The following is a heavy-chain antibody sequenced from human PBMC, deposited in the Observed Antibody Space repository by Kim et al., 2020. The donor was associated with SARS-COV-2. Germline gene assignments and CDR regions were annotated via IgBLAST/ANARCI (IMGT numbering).Heavy chain of an antibody. CDR2: IYYSGST. CDR1: GGSISSSSYY. Sequence: SETLSLTCTVSGGSISSSSYYWGWIRQPPGKGLEWIGSIYYSGSTYYNPSLKSRVTISVDTSKNQFSLKLSSVTAADTAVYYCASTITMMVVGIYGRGRVFDYWGQGTLVTVSS. J-gene: IGHJ4*02. V-gene: IGHV4-39*01. D-gene: IGHD3-22*01. CDR3: ASTITMMVVGIYGRGRVFDY.